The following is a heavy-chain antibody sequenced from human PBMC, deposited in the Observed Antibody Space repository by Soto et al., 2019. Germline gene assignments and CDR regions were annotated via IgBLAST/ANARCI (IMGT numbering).Heavy chain of an antibody. J-gene: IGHJ6*02. V-gene: IGHV3-30*18. CDR2: ITNDGSNK. CDR1: GFTFSKSW. Sequence: GGSLRLSCAGSGFTFSKSWMHWVRQTPGKGLEWVARITNDGSNKYYADSVKGRFTISRDNSKNTLYLQMNSLRAEDTAVYYCAKAYYDFWSGYYKVYYYYYYGMDVWGQGTTVTVSS. CDR3: AKAYYDFWSGYYKVYYYYYYGMDV. D-gene: IGHD3-3*01.